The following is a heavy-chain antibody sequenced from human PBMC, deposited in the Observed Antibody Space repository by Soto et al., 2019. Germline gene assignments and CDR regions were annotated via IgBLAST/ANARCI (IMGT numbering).Heavy chain of an antibody. CDR1: GFIFRNHG. J-gene: IGHJ4*02. Sequence: GVSLRLSCTASGFIFRNHGMHWVRQAPGKGLEWVAVIWYDGSNKYYADSVKGRFTISRDNSKNTLYLQMDSLTAEDTAVYYCTKWSDMKRLSYCGQGNLVTVSS. CDR3: TKWSDMKRLSY. V-gene: IGHV3-33*06. D-gene: IGHD3-3*01. CDR2: IWYDGSNK.